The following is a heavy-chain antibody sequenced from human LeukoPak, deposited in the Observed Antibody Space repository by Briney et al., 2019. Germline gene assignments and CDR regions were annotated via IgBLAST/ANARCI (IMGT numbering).Heavy chain of an antibody. V-gene: IGHV4-39*02. J-gene: IGHJ4*02. CDR2: VYRGGVR. CDR1: GGSISSSSYY. Sequence: SETLSLTCTVSGGSISSSSYYWGWIRQPPGKGLEWIGNVYRGGVRYYSLVFESRLSIFTSESHVSLELTSVTAADTGVYFCARYGVTSFASLNYFDIWGQGILVIVSS. CDR3: ARYGVTSFASLNYFDI. D-gene: IGHD2-8*01.